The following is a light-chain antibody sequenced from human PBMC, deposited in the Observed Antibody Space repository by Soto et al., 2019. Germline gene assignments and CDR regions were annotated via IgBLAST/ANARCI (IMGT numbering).Light chain of an antibody. V-gene: IGKV3-20*01. CDR1: QSVSSSY. CDR2: GAS. Sequence: EIVLTQSPGTLSLSPGERATLSCRASQSVSSSYLAWYQQKPGQAPRLLIYGASSRATGIPERFSGSGSGTDFTLTITRLEPEDFAVYFCQHYGYSPFTFGPGTKEDIK. J-gene: IGKJ3*01. CDR3: QHYGYSPFT.